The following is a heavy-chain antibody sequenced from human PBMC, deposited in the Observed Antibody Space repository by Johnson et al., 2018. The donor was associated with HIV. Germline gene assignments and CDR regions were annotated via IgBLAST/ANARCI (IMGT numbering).Heavy chain of an antibody. D-gene: IGHD5-12*01. J-gene: IGHJ3*02. CDR2: ISYDGSNK. CDR3: ARGAVSGYVSVDAFHI. V-gene: IGHV3-30*03. CDR1: GFAVSSNY. Sequence: QVHLVESGGGLIQPGGSLRLSCAASGFAVSSNYMSWVRQAPGKGLEWVAVISYDGSNKYYADSVKGRFTISRDNSKNTLYLQMNSLRADDTAVYYCARGAVSGYVSVDAFHIWGQGTLVTVSS.